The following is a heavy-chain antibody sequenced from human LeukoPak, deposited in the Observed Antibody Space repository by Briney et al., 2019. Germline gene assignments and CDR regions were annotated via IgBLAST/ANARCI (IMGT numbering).Heavy chain of an antibody. CDR2: IIPIFGTA. CDR3: ARDRRAGVVTHFDY. CDR1: GGTFSSYA. Sequence: SVKVSCKASGGTFSSYAISWVRQAPGQGLEWMGGIIPIFGTANYAQRFQGRVMITTDESTSTAYMELSSLRSEDTAVYYCARDRRAGVVTHFDYWGQGTLVTVSS. V-gene: IGHV1-69*05. J-gene: IGHJ4*02. D-gene: IGHD3-3*01.